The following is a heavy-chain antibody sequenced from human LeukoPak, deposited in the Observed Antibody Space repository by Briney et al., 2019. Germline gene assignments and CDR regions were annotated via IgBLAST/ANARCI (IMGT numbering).Heavy chain of an antibody. V-gene: IGHV3-9*01. CDR3: AKDMSRYYYYYGMDV. CDR2: ISWSSGSI. Sequence: GGSLRLSCAASGFTFDDYAMHWVRQAPGKGLEWVSGISWSSGSIGYADSVKGRFTISRDNAKNSLYLQMNSLRAEDTALYYCAKDMSRYYYYYGMDVWGQGTTVTVSS. D-gene: IGHD1-14*01. J-gene: IGHJ6*02. CDR1: GFTFDDYA.